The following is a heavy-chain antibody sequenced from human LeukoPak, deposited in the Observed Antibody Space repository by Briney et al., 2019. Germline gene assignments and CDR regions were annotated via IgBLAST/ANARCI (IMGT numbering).Heavy chain of an antibody. D-gene: IGHD6-6*01. CDR1: GFTFRNYW. V-gene: IGHV3-7*01. CDR2: IRQDGSLK. J-gene: IGHJ4*02. Sequence: PGGSLRLSCAASGFTFRNYWMSWVRQAPGKGLEWVANIRQDGSLKYYVDSLKGRFTISRDNAKTSVYLQMNSLRAEDTAVYFCARIGYSSSSFDYRGQGTLVTVSS. CDR3: ARIGYSSSSFDY.